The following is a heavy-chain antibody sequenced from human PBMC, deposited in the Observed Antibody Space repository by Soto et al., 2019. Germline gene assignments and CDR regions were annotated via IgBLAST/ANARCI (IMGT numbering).Heavy chain of an antibody. CDR3: ASSAAAGTFDY. Sequence: PGGSLRLSCAASGFTFSSYDMHWVRQATGKGLEWVSAIGTAGDTYYPGSVKGRFTISRENAKNSLYLQMNSLRAGDTAVYYCASSAAAGTFDYWGQGTLVTVSS. CDR1: GFTFSSYD. CDR2: IGTAGDT. V-gene: IGHV3-13*01. J-gene: IGHJ4*02. D-gene: IGHD6-13*01.